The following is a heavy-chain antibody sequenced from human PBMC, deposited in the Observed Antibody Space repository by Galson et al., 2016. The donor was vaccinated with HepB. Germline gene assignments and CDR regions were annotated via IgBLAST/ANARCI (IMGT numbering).Heavy chain of an antibody. CDR3: AGASHGGWFDY. CDR1: GFTFNNYA. J-gene: IGHJ4*02. D-gene: IGHD6-19*01. V-gene: IGHV3-30-3*01. CDR2: ISYDGSNK. Sequence: SLRLSCAASGFTFNNYAMHWVRQAPGRGLEWVAVISYDGSNKYYADSVKGQFTISRDNSKNTLYLQINSLRDEDTAVYYCAGASHGGWFDYWGQGTLVTVSP.